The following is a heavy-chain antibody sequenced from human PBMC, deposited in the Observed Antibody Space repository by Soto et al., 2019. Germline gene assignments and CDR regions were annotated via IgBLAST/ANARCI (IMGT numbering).Heavy chain of an antibody. Sequence: QAQLVQSGAEVKKPGASVKVSCKASGYSFTTYGISWVRQAPGQGLEWMGWISVYNGNTNYAQKFQGRVIMTTETSTTTAYMELRSLRSDDTAIYYCARGPRFNWNDGYYYYGLDVWGQGTTVTVSS. CDR3: ARGPRFNWNDGYYYYGLDV. V-gene: IGHV1-18*01. J-gene: IGHJ6*02. D-gene: IGHD1-20*01. CDR1: GYSFTTYG. CDR2: ISVYNGNT.